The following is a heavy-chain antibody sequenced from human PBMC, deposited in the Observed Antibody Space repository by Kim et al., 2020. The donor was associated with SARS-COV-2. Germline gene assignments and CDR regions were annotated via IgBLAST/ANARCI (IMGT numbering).Heavy chain of an antibody. CDR2: T. J-gene: IGHJ4*02. CDR3: ARLLFNWNPDY. V-gene: IGHV4-39*01. D-gene: IGHD1-1*01. Sequence: TYYNPSLKSRVTISVDTSKNQFSLKLSSVTAADTAVYYCARLLFNWNPDYWGQGTLVTVSS.